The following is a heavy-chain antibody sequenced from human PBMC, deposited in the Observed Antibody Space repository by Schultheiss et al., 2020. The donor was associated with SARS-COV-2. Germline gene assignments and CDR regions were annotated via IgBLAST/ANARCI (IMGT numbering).Heavy chain of an antibody. Sequence: GSLRLSCTVSGASIRTAYWSWVRQSPGKGLEWIGYIYYSGSTNYNPSLKSRVTISVDTSKNQFSLKLSSVTAADTAVYYCARRVVVVPAVGYMDVWGKGTTVTVSS. D-gene: IGHD2-2*01. J-gene: IGHJ6*03. CDR1: GASIRTAY. CDR2: IYYSGST. CDR3: ARRVVVVPAVGYMDV. V-gene: IGHV4-59*01.